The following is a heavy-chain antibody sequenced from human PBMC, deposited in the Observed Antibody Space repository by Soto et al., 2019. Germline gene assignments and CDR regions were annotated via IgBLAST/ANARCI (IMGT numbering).Heavy chain of an antibody. Sequence: PGGSLRLSCAASGFTFSSYWMSWVRQAPGKGLEWVANIKQDGSEKYYVDSVKGRFTISRDNAKNSLYLQMNSLRAEDTAVYYCARDPYDFWSGYPPTYGMDVWGQGTTVTV. CDR2: IKQDGSEK. CDR3: ARDPYDFWSGYPPTYGMDV. V-gene: IGHV3-7*01. D-gene: IGHD3-3*01. J-gene: IGHJ6*02. CDR1: GFTFSSYW.